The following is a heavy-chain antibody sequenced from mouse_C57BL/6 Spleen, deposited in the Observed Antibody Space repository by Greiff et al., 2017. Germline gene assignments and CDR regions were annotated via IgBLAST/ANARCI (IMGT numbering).Heavy chain of an antibody. CDR1: GFSLTSYG. J-gene: IGHJ3*01. Sequence: QVQLKESGPGLVQPSQSLSITCTVSGFSLTSYGVHWVRQSPGKGLEWLGVIWSGGDTDYNAAFISRLSISKDNSKSQVFFKMNSLQADETAIYYCDRDLGDYTWFAYWGQGTLVTVSA. CDR3: DRDLGDYTWFAY. V-gene: IGHV2-2*01. D-gene: IGHD2-4*01. CDR2: IWSGGDT.